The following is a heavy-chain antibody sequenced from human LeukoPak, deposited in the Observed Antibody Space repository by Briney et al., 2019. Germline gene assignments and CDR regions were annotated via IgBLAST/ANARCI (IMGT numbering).Heavy chain of an antibody. CDR2: IYYSGST. J-gene: IGHJ5*02. Sequence: SETLSLTCTVSGGSISSYYWGWIRQPPGKGLEWIGSIYYSGSTYYNPSLKSRVTISVDTSKNQFSLKLSSVTAADTAVYYCARHVGLAARLMMNNWFDPWGQGTLVTVSS. V-gene: IGHV4-39*01. CDR3: ARHVGLAARLMMNNWFDP. D-gene: IGHD6-6*01. CDR1: GGSISSYY.